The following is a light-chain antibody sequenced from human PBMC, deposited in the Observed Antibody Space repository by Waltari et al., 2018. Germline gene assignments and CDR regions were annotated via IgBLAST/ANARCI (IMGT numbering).Light chain of an antibody. V-gene: IGKV2-28*01. CDR2: LGS. J-gene: IGKJ1*01. Sequence: IAVTPSPLSLPGTPGEPASISCRSSQSLLPRNGTNYLDWYLQKPGQSLQLLIYLGSNRASGVPDRFSGSGSGTDFTLRISRVEAEDVGVYYCMQSLQALWTFGPGTKLEI. CDR3: MQSLQALWT. CDR1: QSLLPRNGTNY.